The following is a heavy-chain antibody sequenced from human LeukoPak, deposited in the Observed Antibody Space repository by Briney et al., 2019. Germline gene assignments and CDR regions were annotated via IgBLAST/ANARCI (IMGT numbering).Heavy chain of an antibody. J-gene: IGHJ6*03. CDR1: GFTFSSYG. V-gene: IGHV3-30*02. Sequence: QAGGSLRLSCAASGFTFSSYGMRWVRQAPDKGLEWVAFIRYDGNSKDYADSVKGRFTISRDNSKNTLYLQMNSLRGEDTALYYCAKGGGYSYENYYYYMDVWGKGTTVTVSS. CDR2: IRYDGNSK. CDR3: AKGGGYSYENYYYYMDV. D-gene: IGHD5-18*01.